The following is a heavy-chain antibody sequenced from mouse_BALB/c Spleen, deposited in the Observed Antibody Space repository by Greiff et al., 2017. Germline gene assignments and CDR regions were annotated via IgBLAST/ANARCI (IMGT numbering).Heavy chain of an antibody. CDR2: IWTGGGT. Sequence: VKLMESGPGLVAPSQSLSITCTVSGFSLTSYDISWIRQPPGKGLEWLGVIWTGGGTNYNSAFMSRLSISKDNSKSQVFLKMNSLQTDDTAIYYCVRYGNYVVDYWGQGTSVTISS. CDR1: GFSLTSYD. D-gene: IGHD2-10*02. V-gene: IGHV2-9-2*01. CDR3: VRYGNYVVDY. J-gene: IGHJ4*01.